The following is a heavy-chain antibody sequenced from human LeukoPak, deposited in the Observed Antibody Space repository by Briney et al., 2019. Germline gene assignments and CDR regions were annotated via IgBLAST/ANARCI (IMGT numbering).Heavy chain of an antibody. J-gene: IGHJ6*03. CDR2: INPNSGGT. D-gene: IGHD2-21*02. V-gene: IGHV1-2*02. CDR3: ARDPRVVATRVSYMDV. Sequence: ASVKVSCKASGYTFTGYYLHWVRQAPGQGLEWLGWINPNSGGTNYAQNFQGRVTMTSDTSNTTTYMELSRLRSDDTAVYYCARDPRVVATRVSYMDVWGKGTTVTVSS. CDR1: GYTFTGYY.